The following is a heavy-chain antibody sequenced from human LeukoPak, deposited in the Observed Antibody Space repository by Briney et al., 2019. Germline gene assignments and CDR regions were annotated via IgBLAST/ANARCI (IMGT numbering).Heavy chain of an antibody. Sequence: SVKVSCKASGGTFSSYAISWVRQASGQGLEWMGGIIPIFGTANYAQKFQGRVTITTDESTSTAYMELSSLRSEDTAVYYCARAGSSWYLNWFDPWGQGTLVTVSS. CDR2: IIPIFGTA. CDR1: GGTFSSYA. CDR3: ARAGSSWYLNWFDP. J-gene: IGHJ5*02. V-gene: IGHV1-69*05. D-gene: IGHD6-13*01.